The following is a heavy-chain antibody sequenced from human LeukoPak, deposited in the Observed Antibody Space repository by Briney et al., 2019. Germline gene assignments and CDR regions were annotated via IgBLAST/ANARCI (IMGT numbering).Heavy chain of an antibody. D-gene: IGHD2-15*01. CDR3: AKHFLDLYCSGGSCYWNFAY. V-gene: IGHV3-23*01. J-gene: IGHJ4*02. CDR1: GFPLRSYA. Sequence: GGSLRLSCAVSGFPLRSYAMSWVRQAPRKGVGWVSVIGGRGFNTYYAVSVKGRLSLSRDNSANTVYLQKNALSGEDTGVYFLAKHFLDLYCSGGSCYWNFAYWGQGTLVTVSS. CDR2: IGGRGFNT.